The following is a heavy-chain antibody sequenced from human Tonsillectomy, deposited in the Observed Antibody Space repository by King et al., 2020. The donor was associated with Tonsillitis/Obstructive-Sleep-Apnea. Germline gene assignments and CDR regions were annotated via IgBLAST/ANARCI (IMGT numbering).Heavy chain of an antibody. J-gene: IGHJ6*03. CDR1: GGSFSGYY. CDR2: INHSGST. Sequence: VQLQQWGAGLLKPSETLSLTCAVYGGSFSGYYWTWIRQPPGKGLEWMGEINHSGSTNYNPSLKSRCTIYVETSKNHFSLKRSSLTAAATAVYYCARGRVFGVVIRGARDYYYMDVWGKGTTVTVSS. D-gene: IGHD3-3*01. V-gene: IGHV4-34*01. CDR3: ARGRVFGVVIRGARDYYYMDV.